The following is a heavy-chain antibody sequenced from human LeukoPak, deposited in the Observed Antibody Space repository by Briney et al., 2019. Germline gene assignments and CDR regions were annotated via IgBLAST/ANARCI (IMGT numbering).Heavy chain of an antibody. CDR1: GGTFSSYA. CDR2: IIPIFGTA. J-gene: IGHJ3*02. D-gene: IGHD1-1*01. Sequence: ASVKVSCKASGGTFSSYAISWVRQAPGQGLEWMGGIIPIFGTADYAQKFQGRVTITGDESTSTAYMELSSLRSEDTAVYYCARALNHYNFDDFDIWGQGTMVTVSS. CDR3: ARALNHYNFDDFDI. V-gene: IGHV1-69*13.